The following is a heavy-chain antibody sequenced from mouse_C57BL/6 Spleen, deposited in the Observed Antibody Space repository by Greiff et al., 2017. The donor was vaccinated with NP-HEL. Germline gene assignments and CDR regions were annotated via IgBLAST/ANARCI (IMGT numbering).Heavy chain of an antibody. Sequence: VQLQQSGPELVKPGASVKISCKASGYSFTDYNMNWVKQSNGKCLEWIGVINPNYGTTSYNQKFKGKATLTVDQSSSTAYMQLNSLTSEDSAVYYCARSKGLKEDYYAMDYWGQGTSVTVSS. CDR2: INPNYGTT. CDR3: ARSKGLKEDYYAMDY. D-gene: IGHD1-3*01. J-gene: IGHJ4*01. V-gene: IGHV1-39*01. CDR1: GYSFTDYN.